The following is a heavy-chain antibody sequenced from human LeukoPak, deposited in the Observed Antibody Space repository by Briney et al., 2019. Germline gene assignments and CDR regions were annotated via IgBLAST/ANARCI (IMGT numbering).Heavy chain of an antibody. CDR2: ISGTGVST. J-gene: IGHJ4*02. CDR1: GFTFNSFD. V-gene: IGHV3-23*01. CDR3: AKGVSYLDY. Sequence: PGGSLRLSCVASGFTFNSFDMTWVRQAPGKGLEWVSSISGTGVSTYFADSVKGRFTLSRDNSKNTVYLQMNSLRAEDTAVYYCAKGVSYLDYWGQGTLVTVSS.